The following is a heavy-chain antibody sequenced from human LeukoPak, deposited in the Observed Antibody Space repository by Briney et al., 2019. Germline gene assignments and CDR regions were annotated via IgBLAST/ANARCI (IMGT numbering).Heavy chain of an antibody. D-gene: IGHD3-9*01. Sequence: SSQTLSLTCTVSGGSISSGGYYWSWIRQHPGKGLEWIGYIYYSGSTYYNPSLKSRVTISVDTSKNQFSLKLSSVTAADTAVYYCARARYFDRVVLDYWGQGTLVTVSS. J-gene: IGHJ4*02. V-gene: IGHV4-31*03. CDR1: GGSISSGGYY. CDR2: IYYSGST. CDR3: ARARYFDRVVLDY.